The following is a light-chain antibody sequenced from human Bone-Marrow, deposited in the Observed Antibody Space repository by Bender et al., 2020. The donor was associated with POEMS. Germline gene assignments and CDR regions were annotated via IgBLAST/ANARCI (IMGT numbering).Light chain of an antibody. CDR1: ALPKKY. J-gene: IGLJ3*02. V-gene: IGLV3-10*01. CDR3: FSTDRSGDYRV. CDR2: EDN. Sequence: SYELTQPPSVSVSPGQTARITCAGDALPKKYAYWYQQKSGQAPVLVIYEDNKRPSGIPERFSASSSGTMATLTISGAQVEDEADYYCFSTDRSGDYRVFGGGTKLTVL.